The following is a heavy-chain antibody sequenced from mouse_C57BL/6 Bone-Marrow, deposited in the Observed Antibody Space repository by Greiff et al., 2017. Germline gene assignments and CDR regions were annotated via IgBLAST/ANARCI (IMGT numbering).Heavy chain of an antibody. CDR1: GYTFTSYW. V-gene: IGHV1-50*01. CDR3: ARSDSYYFDY. CDR2: IDPSDSYT. Sequence: VKLQQPGAELVKPGASVKLSCKASGYTFTSYWMQWVKQRPGQGLEWIGEIDPSDSYTNYTQKFKGKATLTVDTSSSTAYMQLSSLTSEDSAVYYCARSDSYYFDYWGQGTTLTVSS. J-gene: IGHJ2*01.